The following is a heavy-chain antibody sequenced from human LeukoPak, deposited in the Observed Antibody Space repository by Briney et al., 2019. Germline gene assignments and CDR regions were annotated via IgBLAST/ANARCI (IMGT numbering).Heavy chain of an antibody. D-gene: IGHD3-22*01. J-gene: IGHJ4*02. V-gene: IGHV4-59*01. CDR3: ARSYYDSSGYYYVGFDY. CDR2: IYYSGST. CDR1: GGSISSYY. Sequence: SETLSLTCTVSGGSISSYYWSWIRQPPGKVLEWIGYIYYSGSTNYNPSLKSRVTISVDTSKNQFSLKLSSVTAADTAVYYCARSYYDSSGYYYVGFDYWGQGTLVTVSS.